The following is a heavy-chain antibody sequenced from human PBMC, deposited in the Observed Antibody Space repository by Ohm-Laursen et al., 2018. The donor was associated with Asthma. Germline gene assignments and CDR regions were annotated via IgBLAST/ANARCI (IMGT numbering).Heavy chain of an antibody. CDR3: ARDEWKANYFFDY. Sequence: SLRLSCAASGFTFSGYGMHWVRQAPGKGLEWVAVISYDGSNKYYADSVKGRFTISRDNSKNTLYLQMNSLRAEDTAVYYCARDEWKANYFFDYWGQGTLVTVSS. D-gene: IGHD3-3*01. CDR2: ISYDGSNK. J-gene: IGHJ4*02. V-gene: IGHV3-30*03. CDR1: GFTFSGYG.